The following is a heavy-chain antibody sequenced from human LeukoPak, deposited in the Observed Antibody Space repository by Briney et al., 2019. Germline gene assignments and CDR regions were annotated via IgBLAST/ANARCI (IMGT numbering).Heavy chain of an antibody. CDR3: ARGYGDYYFDY. D-gene: IGHD4-17*01. Sequence: SQTLSLTCTVSGGSISSGGYYWSWIRQPPGKGLEWIGYIYYGGSTYYSPSLKSRVTISVDTSKNQFSLTLSSVTAADTAGYFCARGYGDYYFDYWGLGTLVTVSS. J-gene: IGHJ4*02. V-gene: IGHV4-31*03. CDR1: GGSISSGGYY. CDR2: IYYGGST.